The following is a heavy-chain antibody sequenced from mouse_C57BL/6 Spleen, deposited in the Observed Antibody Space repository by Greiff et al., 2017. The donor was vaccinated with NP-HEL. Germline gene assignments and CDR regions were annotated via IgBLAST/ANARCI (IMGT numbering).Heavy chain of an antibody. V-gene: IGHV1-54*01. D-gene: IGHD2-3*01. CDR3: ARGLLPSHWYFDV. Sequence: VQLQQSGAELVRPGTSVKVSCKASGYAFTNYLIEWVKQRPGQGLEWIGVINPGSGGTNYNEKFKGNATLTADKSSSTAYMQLSSLTSEDSAVYFCARGLLPSHWYFDVWGTGTTVTVSS. J-gene: IGHJ1*03. CDR1: GYAFTNYL. CDR2: INPGSGGT.